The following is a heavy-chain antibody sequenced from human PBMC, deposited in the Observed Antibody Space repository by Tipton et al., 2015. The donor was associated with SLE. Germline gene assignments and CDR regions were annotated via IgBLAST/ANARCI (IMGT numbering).Heavy chain of an antibody. V-gene: IGHV4-39*02. J-gene: IGHJ3*01. Sequence: TLSLTCTVSGGSISDSSHYWVWIRQSPGKGLEWIGEINHTGGTNYNPSLESRVTMSVDTSKNQFSLKLSSVTAADTAMYYCVRERKYVVRFRELVAPDLWGQGTAITVSS. CDR3: VRERKYVVRFRELVAPDL. CDR2: INHTGGT. CDR1: GGSISDSSHY. D-gene: IGHD1-26*01.